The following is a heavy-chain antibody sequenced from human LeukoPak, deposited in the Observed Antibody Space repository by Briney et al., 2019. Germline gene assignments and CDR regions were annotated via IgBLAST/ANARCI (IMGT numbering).Heavy chain of an antibody. V-gene: IGHV3-20*04. CDR1: GLTFVDYG. J-gene: IGHJ4*02. CDR3: ARNSGANVYTYSFQY. D-gene: IGHD1-26*01. CDR2: INWNGGTT. Sequence: GGSLRLSCVASGLTFVDYGMSWVRQAPGKGLEWVSGINWNGGTTTYADSVKGRFTISRDNAKNSLYLQMNSLRVEDTAFYYCARNSGANVYTYSFQYWGRGTLVTVSS.